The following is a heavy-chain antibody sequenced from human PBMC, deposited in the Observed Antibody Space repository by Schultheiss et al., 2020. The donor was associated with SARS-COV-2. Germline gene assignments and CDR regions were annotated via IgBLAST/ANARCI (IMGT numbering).Heavy chain of an antibody. V-gene: IGHV4-59*06. CDR2: IYYSGST. CDR3: ARIGGPAAIVRMGFDY. CDR1: GGSISSYY. D-gene: IGHD2-2*01. J-gene: IGHJ4*02. Sequence: SQTLSLTCTVSGGSISSYYWSWIRQTPGKGLEWIGYIYYSGSTYYNPSLKSRVTISVDTSKNQFSLKLSSVTAADTAVYYCARIGGPAAIVRMGFDYWGQGTLVTVSS.